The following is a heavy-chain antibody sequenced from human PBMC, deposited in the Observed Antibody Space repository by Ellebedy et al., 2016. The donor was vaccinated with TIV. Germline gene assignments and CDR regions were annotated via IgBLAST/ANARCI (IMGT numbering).Heavy chain of an antibody. CDR1: SGSFSSYY. CDR2: IYYSGST. CDR3: ARDVAPAWGSGWYNLGWFDP. V-gene: IGHV4-59*01. D-gene: IGHD6-19*01. J-gene: IGHJ5*02. Sequence: SETLSLTXAVYSGSFSSYYWSWIRQPPGKGLKWIGYIYYSGSTNYNPSLKSRVTISVDTSKNQFSLKLSSVTAADTAVYYCARDVAPAWGSGWYNLGWFDPWGQGTLVTVSS.